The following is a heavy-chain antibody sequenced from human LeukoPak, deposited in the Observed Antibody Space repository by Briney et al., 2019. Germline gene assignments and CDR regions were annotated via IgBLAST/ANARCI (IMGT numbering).Heavy chain of an antibody. Sequence: PSETLSLTCTVSSGSISSYYWSWIRQPPGKGLEWIGYIYYSGSTNYNPSLKSRVTISVDTSKNQFSLKLSSVTAADTAVYYCARESGGYCSRTSCYVWFDPWGQGTLVTVSS. V-gene: IGHV4-59*01. CDR3: ARESGGYCSRTSCYVWFDP. CDR2: IYYSGST. J-gene: IGHJ5*02. CDR1: SGSISSYY. D-gene: IGHD2-2*01.